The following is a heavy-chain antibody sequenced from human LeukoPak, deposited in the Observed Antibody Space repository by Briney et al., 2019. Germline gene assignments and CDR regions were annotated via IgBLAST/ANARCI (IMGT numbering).Heavy chain of an antibody. Sequence: GGSLRLSCAASGFTFSSYAMHWVRQAPGKGLEWVAVISYHGSNKYYADSVKGRFTISRDNSKSTLYLQMNSLRAEDTAVYYCASWSSSWYMDVWGKGTTVTVSS. D-gene: IGHD6-13*01. J-gene: IGHJ6*03. V-gene: IGHV3-30-3*01. CDR3: ASWSSSWYMDV. CDR2: ISYHGSNK. CDR1: GFTFSSYA.